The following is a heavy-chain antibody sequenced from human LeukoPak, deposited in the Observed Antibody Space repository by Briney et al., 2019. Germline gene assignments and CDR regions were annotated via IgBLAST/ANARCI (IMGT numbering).Heavy chain of an antibody. D-gene: IGHD6-19*01. Sequence: GGSLRLSCAASGFTFSSYAMSWVRQAPGKGLEWVSAISGSGGSTYYADSVKGRFTISRDNSKNTLYLQMNSLRAEDTAVYYCAGLRDPSGWPDYWGQGTLVTVSS. J-gene: IGHJ4*02. CDR2: ISGSGGST. CDR1: GFTFSSYA. V-gene: IGHV3-23*01. CDR3: AGLRDPSGWPDY.